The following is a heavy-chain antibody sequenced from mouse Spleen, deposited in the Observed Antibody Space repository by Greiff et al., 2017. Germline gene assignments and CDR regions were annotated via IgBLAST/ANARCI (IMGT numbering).Heavy chain of an antibody. CDR3: ARETTATGFAY. D-gene: IGHD1-2*01. J-gene: IGHJ3*01. CDR1: GFTFSSYY. Sequence: EVKLVESGGGLVKLGGSLKLSCAASGFTFSSYYMSWVRQTPEKRLEWVATISSGGGSTYYPDSVKGRFTISRDNAKNTLYLQMSSLNSEDTAVYYCARETTATGFAYWGQGTLVTVSA. V-gene: IGHV5-6-4*01. CDR2: ISSGGGST.